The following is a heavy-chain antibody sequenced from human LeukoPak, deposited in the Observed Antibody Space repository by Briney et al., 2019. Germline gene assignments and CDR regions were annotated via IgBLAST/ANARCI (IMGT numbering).Heavy chain of an antibody. D-gene: IGHD1-26*01. V-gene: IGHV4-59*01. CDR1: GGSISSNY. CDR2: IYYSGST. Sequence: SETLSLTCTVSGGSISSNYWSWIWQPPGKGLEWIGYIYYSGSTNYNPSLKSRVTISVDTSKNQFSLRLNSVTAADTAVYYCARGANSGSYRNWFDPWGQGTLVTVSS. J-gene: IGHJ5*02. CDR3: ARGANSGSYRNWFDP.